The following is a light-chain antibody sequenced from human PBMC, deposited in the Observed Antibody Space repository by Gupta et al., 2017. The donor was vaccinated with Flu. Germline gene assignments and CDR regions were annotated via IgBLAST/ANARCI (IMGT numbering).Light chain of an antibody. J-gene: IGLJ2*01. CDR2: EDS. Sequence: GKTASITCGGDNIRNKLVHWYKQKAGQAPERGGQEDSGRPSGIPERLAGSNAGTTDNPTIGRVEAGDEADDDGQVWDTDTDQQVFGGGTKLTVL. V-gene: IGLV3-21*03. CDR1: NIRNKL. CDR3: QVWDTDTDQQV.